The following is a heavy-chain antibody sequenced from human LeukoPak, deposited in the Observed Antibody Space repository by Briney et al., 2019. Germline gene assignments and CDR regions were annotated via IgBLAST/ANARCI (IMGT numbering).Heavy chain of an antibody. CDR3: TSTTKWELPPG. J-gene: IGHJ4*02. D-gene: IGHD1-26*01. CDR2: ISSGGRTI. Sequence: PGGSLRLSCAASGFTFISYAMTWVRQAAGKGLEWVSYISSGGRTIYYADSVKGRFTISRDNAKNSLYLQMNSLRAEDTAVYYCTSTTKWELPPGWGQGTLVTVSS. CDR1: GFTFISYA. V-gene: IGHV3-48*04.